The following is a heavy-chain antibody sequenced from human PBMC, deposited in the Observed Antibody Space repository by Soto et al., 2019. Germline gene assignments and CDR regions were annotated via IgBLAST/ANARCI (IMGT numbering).Heavy chain of an antibody. Sequence: VQLSESGGGLVQPGGSLTLSCAASGFTFSSFAMNWVRQAPGKGLEWVAVISGNATSTYYADSVKGRFTISRDNSKNTMYLQMNSLRAEDTAVYYCAKKAGIISSYGLDVWGQGTTVTVSS. D-gene: IGHD2-2*01. CDR1: GFTFSSFA. CDR3: AKKAGIISSYGLDV. CDR2: ISGNATST. J-gene: IGHJ6*02. V-gene: IGHV3-23*01.